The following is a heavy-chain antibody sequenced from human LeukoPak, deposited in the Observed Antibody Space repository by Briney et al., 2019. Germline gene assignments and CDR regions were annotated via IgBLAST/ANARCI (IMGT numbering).Heavy chain of an antibody. J-gene: IGHJ4*02. CDR3: ARKKGGYSGYDLDY. CDR2: IKEDGSEK. Sequence: HPGGSLRLSCAASGFMFSSYWMSWVRQAPGKGLEWVADIKEDGSEKSYVDSVKGRFTISRDNSKNTLYLQMNSLRAEDTAVYYCARKKGGYSGYDLDYWGQGTLVTVSS. V-gene: IGHV3-7*03. CDR1: GFMFSSYW. D-gene: IGHD5-12*01.